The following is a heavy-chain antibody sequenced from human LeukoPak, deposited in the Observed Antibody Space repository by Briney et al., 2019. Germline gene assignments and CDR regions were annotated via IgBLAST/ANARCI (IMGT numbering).Heavy chain of an antibody. CDR1: GFTFSSYA. CDR3: GKTTVGYSSGQKPAWPVDY. CDR2: ISGSGGST. Sequence: GGSLRLSCGASGFTFSSYAMSWVRQAPGKGLEWVSDISGSGGSTKYADSVKGRFTISRDNSKKTLYLRMNSLRAEDTAVYYCGKTTVGYSSGQKPAWPVDYWGQGTLVTVSS. V-gene: IGHV3-23*01. D-gene: IGHD5-18*01. J-gene: IGHJ4*02.